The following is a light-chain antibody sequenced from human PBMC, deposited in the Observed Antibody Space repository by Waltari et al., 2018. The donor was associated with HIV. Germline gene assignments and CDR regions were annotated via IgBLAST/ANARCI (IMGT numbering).Light chain of an antibody. CDR2: GNT. CDR3: QSYDSSLSAPVV. CDR1: SSNIGAGYD. Sequence: QSVLTQPPSVSGAPGQRVTISCTGSSSNIGAGYDVHWYQQLPGTAPKLLIYGNTNRPSGVTDRFSGSKSGPSASLAITGLQAEDDADYYCQSYDSSLSAPVVFGGGTKLTVL. V-gene: IGLV1-40*01. J-gene: IGLJ2*01.